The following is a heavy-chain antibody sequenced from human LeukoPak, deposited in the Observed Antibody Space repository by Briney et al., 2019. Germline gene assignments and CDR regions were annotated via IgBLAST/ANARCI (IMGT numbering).Heavy chain of an antibody. Sequence: SGPTLVNPTQTLTLTCTFSGFSLSTSGVGVGWIRQPPGKALEWLALIYWDDDKRYSPSLQSRLTITKDTSKNQVVLTMTNMDPVDTATYYCAHNAGGYSYGYPPYFDYWGQGTLVTVSS. J-gene: IGHJ4*02. CDR1: GFSLSTSGVG. D-gene: IGHD5-18*01. CDR2: IYWDDDK. V-gene: IGHV2-5*02. CDR3: AHNAGGYSYGYPPYFDY.